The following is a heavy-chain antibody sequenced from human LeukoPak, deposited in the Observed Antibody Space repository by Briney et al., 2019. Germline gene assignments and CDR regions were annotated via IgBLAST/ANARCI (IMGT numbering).Heavy chain of an antibody. J-gene: IGHJ4*02. CDR3: AREVGGAYCSGGSCQYYFDY. Sequence: GGSLRLSCAASGFTFSSYGMHWVRQAPGKGLEWVAVIWYDGSNKYYADSVKGRFTISRDNSKTTLYLQMNSLRAEDTAVYYCAREVGGAYCSGGSCQYYFDYWGQGTLVTVSS. CDR1: GFTFSSYG. D-gene: IGHD2-15*01. CDR2: IWYDGSNK. V-gene: IGHV3-33*08.